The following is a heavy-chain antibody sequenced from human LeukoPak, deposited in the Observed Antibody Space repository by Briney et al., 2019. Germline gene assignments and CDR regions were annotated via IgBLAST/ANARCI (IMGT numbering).Heavy chain of an antibody. CDR3: ARGAFDSSAINWFDP. D-gene: IGHD3-22*01. Sequence: ASVKVSCKASGYTFTSYYMHWVRQAPGQGLEWMGIINPSGGSTSYAQKFQGRVTITADESTSTAYMELSSLRSEDTAVYYCARGAFDSSAINWFDPWGQGTLVTVSS. CDR1: GYTFTSYY. CDR2: INPSGGST. V-gene: IGHV1-46*01. J-gene: IGHJ5*02.